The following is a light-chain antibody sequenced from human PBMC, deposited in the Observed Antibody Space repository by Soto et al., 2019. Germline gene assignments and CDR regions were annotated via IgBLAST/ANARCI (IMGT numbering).Light chain of an antibody. V-gene: IGKV1-5*01. J-gene: IGKJ3*01. Sequence: IPMTQSPSTLSASVGDRVTITCRASQSISSWLAWYQQKPGKAPKLLIYDASSLESGIPSRFSGSGSGTEFTLTISSLQPDDFATYYCQQYNSYVTFGHGTKVDVK. CDR2: DAS. CDR3: QQYNSYVT. CDR1: QSISSW.